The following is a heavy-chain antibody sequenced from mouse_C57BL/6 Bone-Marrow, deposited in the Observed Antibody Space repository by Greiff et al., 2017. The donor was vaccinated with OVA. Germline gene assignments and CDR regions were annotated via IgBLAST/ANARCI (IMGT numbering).Heavy chain of an antibody. CDR1: GFSLTSYG. J-gene: IGHJ4*01. Sequence: VQRVESGPGLVQPSQSLSITCTVSGFSLTSYGVHWVRQSPGKGLEWLGVIWSGGSTDYNAAFISRLSISKDNSKSQVFFKMNSLQADDTAIYYCARGYDGGGYAMDYWGQGTSVTVSS. V-gene: IGHV2-2*01. D-gene: IGHD2-14*01. CDR2: IWSGGST. CDR3: ARGYDGGGYAMDY.